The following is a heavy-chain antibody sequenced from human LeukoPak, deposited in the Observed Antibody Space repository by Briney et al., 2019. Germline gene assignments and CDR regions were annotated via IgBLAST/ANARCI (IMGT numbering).Heavy chain of an antibody. J-gene: IGHJ5*02. Sequence: GGPLRLSCAASGFTFSNAWMSWVRQAPGKGLEWVGRIRSKANGGTTDYAAPVKGRFTISRDDSENTLYLQMSSLNTEDTAVYYCTKSLDCSRATCDAWGQGTLVTVSA. CDR1: GFTFSNAW. CDR3: TKSLDCSRATCDA. D-gene: IGHD2-15*01. CDR2: IRSKANGGTT. V-gene: IGHV3-15*01.